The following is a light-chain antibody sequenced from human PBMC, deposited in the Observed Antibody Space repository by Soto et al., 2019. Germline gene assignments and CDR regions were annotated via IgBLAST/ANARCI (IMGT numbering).Light chain of an antibody. J-gene: IGKJ4*01. CDR3: QQRSSWPLT. CDR2: DAS. Sequence: EIVLTQSPATLSLSPGEGATLSCRASQSVSNYLAWYQQRPGQAPRLLIYDASNRATGVPARFSGSGFGTDFTLTISSLEPEDFAIYYCQQRSSWPLTFGGGTKVEIK. V-gene: IGKV3-11*01. CDR1: QSVSNY.